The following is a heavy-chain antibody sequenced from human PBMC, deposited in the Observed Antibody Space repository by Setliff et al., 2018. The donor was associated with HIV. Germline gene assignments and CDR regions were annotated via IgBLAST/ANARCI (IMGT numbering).Heavy chain of an antibody. V-gene: IGHV4-39*01. D-gene: IGHD3-10*01. Sequence: SETLSLTCTVSGGSIRSSSHHWGWIRQSPGKGLQWIGSIYYSGSTHYNESLKRRVTISVDTSKNQFSLKLNSVTAADTALYYCTRHAPSGELYYFDYWGQGVLVTVSS. CDR3: TRHAPSGELYYFDY. J-gene: IGHJ4*02. CDR2: IYYSGST. CDR1: GGSIRSSSHH.